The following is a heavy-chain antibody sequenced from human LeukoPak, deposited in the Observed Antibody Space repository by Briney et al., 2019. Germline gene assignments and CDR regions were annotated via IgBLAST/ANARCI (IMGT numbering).Heavy chain of an antibody. Sequence: SETLSLTCTVSGGSIRGYYWSWVRQPPGKGLEWIAYIYYSGSTNHNPSLKSRVTVSLDTSKNQFSLKLSSVTAADTAVYYCAVGATHYYMDVRGKGTTVTVSS. D-gene: IGHD3-16*01. CDR2: IYYSGST. CDR1: GGSIRGYY. J-gene: IGHJ6*03. CDR3: AVGATHYYMDV. V-gene: IGHV4-59*08.